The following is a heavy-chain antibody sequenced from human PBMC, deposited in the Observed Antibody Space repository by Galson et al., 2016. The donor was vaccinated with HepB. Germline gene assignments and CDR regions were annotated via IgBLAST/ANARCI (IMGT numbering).Heavy chain of an antibody. V-gene: IGHV3-30*18. J-gene: IGHJ6*03. CDR3: AKRRLGAGGPHYYYMDV. CDR2: ISCDGSNK. Sequence: SLRLSCAASGFTFSSYGMHWVRQAPGKGLEWVAVISCDGSNKYYADSVKGRFTISRDNSKNTLYLQMNSLRAEDTAVYYCAKRRLGAGGPHYYYMDVWGKGTTVTVSS. CDR1: GFTFSSYG. D-gene: IGHD1-26*01.